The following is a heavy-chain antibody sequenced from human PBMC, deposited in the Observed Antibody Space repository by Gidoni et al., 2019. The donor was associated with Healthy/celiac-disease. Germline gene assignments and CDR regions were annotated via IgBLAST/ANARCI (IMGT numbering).Heavy chain of an antibody. Sequence: QLQLQESGPGLVKPSETLSLTCTVSGGSISSSSYYWGWIRQPPGKGLEWIGSIYYSGSTYYNPSLKSRVTISVDTSKNQFSLKLSSVTAADTAVYYCARRGGGYPSHFDYWGQGTLVTVSS. J-gene: IGHJ4*02. CDR3: ARRGGGYPSHFDY. CDR1: GGSISSSSYY. D-gene: IGHD3-22*01. V-gene: IGHV4-39*01. CDR2: IYYSGST.